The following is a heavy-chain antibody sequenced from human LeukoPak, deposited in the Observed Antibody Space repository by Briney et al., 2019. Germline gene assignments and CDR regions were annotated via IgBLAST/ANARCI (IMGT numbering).Heavy chain of an antibody. D-gene: IGHD3-10*01. CDR2: ISGSSKII. CDR3: ARAVYYSNYLGY. V-gene: IGHV3-48*01. J-gene: IGHJ4*01. CDR1: GFTFSSYS. Sequence: GGSLSLSCAASGFTFSSYSMNWVRQAPGKGLEWISYISGSSKIIHWAESLKGRFTISRDNAKNSLYLQMNSLRAEDTAMYYCARAVYYSNYLGYWGQGTLVTVSS.